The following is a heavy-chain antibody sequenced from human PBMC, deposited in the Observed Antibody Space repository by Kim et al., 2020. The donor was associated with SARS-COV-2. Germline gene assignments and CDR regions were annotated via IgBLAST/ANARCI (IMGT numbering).Heavy chain of an antibody. J-gene: IGHJ4*01. V-gene: IGHV4-39*01. D-gene: IGHD2-15*01. Sequence: SETLSLTCTVSGGSISSSSYYWGWIRQPPGKGLEWIGTIYYSGSTYYNPSLQNRVTISVDTSNNQFSLKLNSVTAADTAVYYCARHADELLLPHFDYWG. CDR3: ARHADELLLPHFDY. CDR2: IYYSGST. CDR1: GGSISSSSYY.